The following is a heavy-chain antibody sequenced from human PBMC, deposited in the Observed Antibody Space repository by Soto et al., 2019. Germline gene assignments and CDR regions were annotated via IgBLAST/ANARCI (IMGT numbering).Heavy chain of an antibody. D-gene: IGHD1-26*01. V-gene: IGHV4-30-4*01. Sequence: QVQLQESGPGLVKPSQTLSLTCTVSGGSISSGDYYWSWIRQPPGKGLEWIGYIYYSGSTYYNPSLKSRVTISVDTSKNQFSLKLSSVTAADTAVYYCARDNDLYSGSYEGAFDIWGQGTMVTVSS. CDR3: ARDNDLYSGSYEGAFDI. J-gene: IGHJ3*02. CDR2: IYYSGST. CDR1: GGSISSGDYY.